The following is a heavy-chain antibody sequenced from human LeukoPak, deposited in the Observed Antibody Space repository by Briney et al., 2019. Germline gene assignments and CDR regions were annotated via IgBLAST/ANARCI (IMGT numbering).Heavy chain of an antibody. D-gene: IGHD4-4*01. Sequence: SETLSLTCTVSGGSISSYYWSWIRQPPGKGLEWIGYIYYSGSTNYNPSLKSRVTISVDTSKSQFSLKLSSVTAADTAVYYCARAEMATVKFDYWGQGTLVTVSP. CDR1: GGSISSYY. V-gene: IGHV4-59*01. CDR2: IYYSGST. CDR3: ARAEMATVKFDY. J-gene: IGHJ4*02.